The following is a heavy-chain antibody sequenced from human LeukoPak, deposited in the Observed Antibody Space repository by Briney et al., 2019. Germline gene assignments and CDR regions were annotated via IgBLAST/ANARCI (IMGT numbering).Heavy chain of an antibody. CDR1: GFTFSNHW. D-gene: IGHD4-17*01. CDR2: ANGDASST. Sequence: HRGSLRLSCAASGFTFSNHWMHWVRQAPGKGLVWVSRANGDASSTNYADSVKGRFAISRDNTKNTLYLQMNSLRAEDTAVYFCAGATVTTDALDIWGQGTLVTVSS. CDR3: AGATVTTDALDI. J-gene: IGHJ3*02. V-gene: IGHV3-74*01.